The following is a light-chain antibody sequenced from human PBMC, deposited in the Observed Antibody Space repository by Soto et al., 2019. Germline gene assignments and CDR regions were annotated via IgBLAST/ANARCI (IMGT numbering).Light chain of an antibody. V-gene: IGLV2-8*01. CDR2: EVT. J-gene: IGLJ2*01. CDR3: SSYAGSNNLV. Sequence: QAVVTQPPSASGSPGQSVTISCTGTSSDVGGYNYVSWYQQHPGEAPKLMIYEVTKRPSGVPDRFSGSKSGNTASLTVSGLQPEDEADYYCSSYAGSNNLVFGGGTKVTVL. CDR1: SSDVGGYNY.